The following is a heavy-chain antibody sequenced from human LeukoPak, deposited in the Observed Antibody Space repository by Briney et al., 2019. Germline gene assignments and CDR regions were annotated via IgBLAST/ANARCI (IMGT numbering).Heavy chain of an antibody. CDR2: IYSGGTT. V-gene: IGHV3-53*01. CDR1: GFTVSSNY. Sequence: GGSLRLSCAASGFTVSSNYMSWVRQAPGKGLEWVSVIYSGGTTYYADSVKGRFTILRDHSKNTLYLQMNSLRAEDTAVYYCAREDWGSGFDYWGQGTLVTVSS. J-gene: IGHJ4*02. CDR3: AREDWGSGFDY. D-gene: IGHD7-27*01.